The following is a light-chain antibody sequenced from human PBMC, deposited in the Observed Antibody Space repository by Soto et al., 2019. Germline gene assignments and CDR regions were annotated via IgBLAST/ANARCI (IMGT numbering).Light chain of an antibody. J-gene: IGKJ3*01. CDR2: GAS. Sequence: EIVLTQSPGTLSLSPGERATLSCRASQSVSSSYLAWYQQKPGQAPRLLIYGASSRATGIPDRFSGSGSGTDFTLTISRLEPEDFAVYYCQQYGSSPLFTFGPGXXV. V-gene: IGKV3-20*01. CDR3: QQYGSSPLFT. CDR1: QSVSSSY.